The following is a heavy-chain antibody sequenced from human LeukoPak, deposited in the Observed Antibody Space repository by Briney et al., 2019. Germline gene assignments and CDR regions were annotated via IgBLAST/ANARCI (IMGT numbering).Heavy chain of an antibody. J-gene: IGHJ4*02. D-gene: IGHD4-17*01. CDR1: GYTFTSYY. Sequence: ASVKVSCKASGYTFTSYYMHWVRQAPGQGLEWMGIINPSGGSTNYAQKLQGRVTMTTDTSTSTAYMELRSLRSDDTAVYYCARGPGDSGYWGQGTLVTVSS. V-gene: IGHV1-46*01. CDR3: ARGPGDSGY. CDR2: INPSGGST.